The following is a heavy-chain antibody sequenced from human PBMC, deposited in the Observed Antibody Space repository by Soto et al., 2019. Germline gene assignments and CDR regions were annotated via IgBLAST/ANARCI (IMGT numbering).Heavy chain of an antibody. Sequence: VQVLESGGDLVQPGGSLRLSCVASGFSFSSYAMSWVRQAPGKGLESVSVISGSGGSTFYADSVKGRFTISRDKSMNTLYMQMNSLRDEDTAVYYCATTLVLDTRYWGFDVWGQGTTVTVSS. CDR3: ATTLVLDTRYWGFDV. D-gene: IGHD2-8*02. CDR2: ISGSGGST. J-gene: IGHJ6*02. V-gene: IGHV3-23*01. CDR1: GFSFSSYA.